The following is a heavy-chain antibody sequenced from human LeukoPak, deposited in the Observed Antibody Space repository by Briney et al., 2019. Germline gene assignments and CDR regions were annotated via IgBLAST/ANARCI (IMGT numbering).Heavy chain of an antibody. CDR1: GYSFTSYW. CDR2: IYPGDSDT. V-gene: IGHV5-51*01. J-gene: IGHJ6*03. D-gene: IGHD3-10*01. Sequence: GESLKISCKGSGYSFTSYWIGWVRQMPGKGLEWIGIIYPGDSDTRYSPSFQGQVTISADKSISTAYLQWSSLKASDTAMYYCARHLNCYGSGSYVGYMDVWGKGATVTVSS. CDR3: ARHLNCYGSGSYVGYMDV.